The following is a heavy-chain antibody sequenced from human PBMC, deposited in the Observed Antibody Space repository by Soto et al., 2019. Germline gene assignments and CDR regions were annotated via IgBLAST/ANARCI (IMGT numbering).Heavy chain of an antibody. J-gene: IGHJ6*02. CDR2: ISYDGSNK. V-gene: IGHV3-30*18. D-gene: IGHD2-2*01. CDR3: AKDLCSSSSCYYNYGMDV. Sequence: GGSLRLSCAASGFTFNNYAMRWVRQSPGKGLEWVAVISYDGSNKYYADSVKGRFTISRDNSKNTLYLQMNSLRAEDTAVYYGAKDLCSSSSCYYNYGMDVWGQGTTVTVSS. CDR1: GFTFNNYA.